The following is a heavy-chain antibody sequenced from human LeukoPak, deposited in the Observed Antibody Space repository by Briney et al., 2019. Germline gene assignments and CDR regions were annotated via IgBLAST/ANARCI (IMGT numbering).Heavy chain of an antibody. D-gene: IGHD2-15*01. CDR1: GGSISSGGYS. Sequence: SETLSLTCAVSGGSISSGGYSWSWIRQPPGKGLEGIGYIYHSGSTYYNPALKSRVTISVDRYKNQFSLKLSSVTAADTAVYYCARGYCSGGSCYASGFDPWGQGTLVTVSS. V-gene: IGHV4-30-2*01. CDR2: IYHSGST. J-gene: IGHJ5*02. CDR3: ARGYCSGGSCYASGFDP.